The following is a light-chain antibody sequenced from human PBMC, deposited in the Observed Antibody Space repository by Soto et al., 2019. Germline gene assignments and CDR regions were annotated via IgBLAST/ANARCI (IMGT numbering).Light chain of an antibody. Sequence: DIQMTQSPSTLSASVGDRVTITCRASKSISSWLAWYQQKPGKAPKLLIYDASSLASGVPSRFSGSGSGTEFPLTISSLQPDDFATYYCQQYNSYSLTFGGGTKVEIK. V-gene: IGKV1-5*01. CDR3: QQYNSYSLT. CDR1: KSISSW. CDR2: DAS. J-gene: IGKJ4*01.